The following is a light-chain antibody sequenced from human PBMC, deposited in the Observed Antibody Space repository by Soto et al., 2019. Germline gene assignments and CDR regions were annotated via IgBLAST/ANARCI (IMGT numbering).Light chain of an antibody. V-gene: IGKV3-15*01. CDR2: AAS. Sequence: EIVMTQSPATLSVSPGETATLSCRARQSVGSAVAWYQHKPGQAPRLLIVAASIRAPGVPGRFSGGGSGTEFTFTISSLPSEDFAVYYCQQYRNWPPLTFGGGTTVEIK. CDR3: QQYRNWPPLT. J-gene: IGKJ4*01. CDR1: QSVGSA.